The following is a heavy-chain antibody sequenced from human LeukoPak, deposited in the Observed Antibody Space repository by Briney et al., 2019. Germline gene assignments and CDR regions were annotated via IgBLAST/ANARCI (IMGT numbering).Heavy chain of an antibody. D-gene: IGHD3-10*01. Sequence: PSETLSLTCAVYGGSFSGHYWTWIRQPPGKGLEWIGEIDHTGRSTYNPSLTSRVAISKDSSKNQFSLSLGSVIAADTAVYFCARGENSGSYFSYFDSWAQGTPVTGSS. CDR2: IDHTGRS. J-gene: IGHJ5*01. V-gene: IGHV4-34*01. CDR3: ARGENSGSYFSYFDS. CDR1: GGSFSGHY.